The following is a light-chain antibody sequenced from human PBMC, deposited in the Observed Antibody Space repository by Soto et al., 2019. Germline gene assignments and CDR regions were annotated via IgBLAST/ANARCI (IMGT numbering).Light chain of an antibody. J-gene: IGLJ1*01. CDR3: AAWDDSLHGPV. V-gene: IGLV1-44*01. Sequence: VLTPPPSSSGTPGQRVTISCSVSSSNLGSNTVNGYQQLPGTAPKLLIYSNNQRPSGGPDRFSGSKSGTSASLAISGLQSEDEADYYCAAWDDSLHGPVFGTGTKVTV. CDR1: SSNLGSNT. CDR2: SNN.